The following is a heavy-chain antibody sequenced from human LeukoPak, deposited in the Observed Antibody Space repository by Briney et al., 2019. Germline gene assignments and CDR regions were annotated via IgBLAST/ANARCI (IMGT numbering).Heavy chain of an antibody. D-gene: IGHD3/OR15-3a*01. CDR2: IDTGGSGT. V-gene: IGHV3-74*01. J-gene: IGHJ4*02. Sequence: GGSLRLSCAASGFTFSSYWMHWVRQVPGKGLMWVSRIDTGGSGTRYADSVKGQFTISRDNAKNTLYLQMNSLRAEDTAVYYCAKTLGPMNPFDYWGQGTLVTVSS. CDR3: AKTLGPMNPFDY. CDR1: GFTFSSYW.